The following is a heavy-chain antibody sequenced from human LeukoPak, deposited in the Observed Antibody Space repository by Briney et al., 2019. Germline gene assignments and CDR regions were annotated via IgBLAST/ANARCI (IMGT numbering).Heavy chain of an antibody. J-gene: IGHJ4*02. Sequence: GGSLRLSCAASGFTFSSYAMSWVRQAPGKGLEWVSAISGSGGSTYYADSVKGRFTISRDNSKNTLYLQMNSLRAEDTAVYYCAKDLLNSGSYLVFVYWGQGTLVTVSS. CDR1: GFTFSSYA. CDR2: ISGSGGST. D-gene: IGHD1-26*01. V-gene: IGHV3-23*01. CDR3: AKDLLNSGSYLVFVY.